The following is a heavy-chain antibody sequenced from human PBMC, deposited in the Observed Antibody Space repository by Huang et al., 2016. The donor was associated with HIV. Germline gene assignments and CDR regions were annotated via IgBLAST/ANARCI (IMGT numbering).Heavy chain of an antibody. CDR3: ARDRKYDNAWYWFDP. J-gene: IGHJ5*02. Sequence: QVQLVQSGAAVKKPGSSVRVSCEASGGTFSSYAINWVRQAPGQGLEWMGGIIPIFGTPNYAQKFQGRVTITADESTSTAYMELSSLRSDDTAVYYCARDRKYDNAWYWFDPWGQGTLVTVSS. CDR2: IIPIFGTP. D-gene: IGHD1-1*01. V-gene: IGHV1-69*01. CDR1: GGTFSSYA.